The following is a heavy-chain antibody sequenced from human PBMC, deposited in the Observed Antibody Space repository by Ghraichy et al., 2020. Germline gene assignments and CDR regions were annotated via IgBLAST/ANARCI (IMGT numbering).Heavy chain of an antibody. CDR3: ARAYQLRSLQRFDP. CDR1: GGSFSGYY. J-gene: IGHJ5*02. CDR2: INHSGST. Sequence: SETLSLTCAVYGGSFSGYYWSWIRQPPGKGLEWIGEINHSGSTNYNPSLKSRVTISVDTSKNQFSLKLSSVTAADTAVYYCARAYQLRSLQRFDPWGQGTLVTVSS. V-gene: IGHV4-34*01. D-gene: IGHD2-2*01.